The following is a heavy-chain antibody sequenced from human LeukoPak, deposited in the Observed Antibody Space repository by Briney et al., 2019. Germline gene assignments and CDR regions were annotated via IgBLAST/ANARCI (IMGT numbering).Heavy chain of an antibody. J-gene: IGHJ4*02. Sequence: GRSLRLSCAASGFTFSIYVVQSVPESPGEGLEWVAVIWCDGSNKYYADSVKGRFSISRDNSKNTMYLQMNSLRAEDTAVYYCAREGCSSTSCWGSFDYWGQGTLVTVSS. CDR3: AREGCSSTSCWGSFDY. CDR1: GFTFSIYV. CDR2: IWCDGSNK. D-gene: IGHD2-2*01. V-gene: IGHV3-33*01.